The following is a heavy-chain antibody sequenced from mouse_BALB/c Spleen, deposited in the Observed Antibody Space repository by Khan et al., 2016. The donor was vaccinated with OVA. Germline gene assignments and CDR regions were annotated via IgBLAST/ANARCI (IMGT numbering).Heavy chain of an antibody. CDR2: INPSNGRT. Sequence: QVQLQQPGAELVKPGASVKLSCKASGYTFTSYWMHWVKQRPGQGLEWIGEINPSNGRTNYNEKFKSKATLTVDKSSSTAYMQLSSPTSEDSAVYYCARVITRDYWGQDTTLTVSS. D-gene: IGHD6-1*01. CDR1: GYTFTSYW. V-gene: IGHV1S81*02. J-gene: IGHJ2*01. CDR3: ARVITRDY.